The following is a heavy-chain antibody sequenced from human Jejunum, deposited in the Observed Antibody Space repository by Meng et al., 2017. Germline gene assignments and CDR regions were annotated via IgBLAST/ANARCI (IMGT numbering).Heavy chain of an antibody. V-gene: IGHV4-30-2*01. CDR2: SYHTGSS. Sequence: QLQLQESGSGLVQPSQTLSLTCAVSGGSIISGAYSWSGIRQPPGKGLEWIGHSYHTGSSNYNPSLESRVTISVDRSKNQFSLKLTSVTAVDTAVYYCARASVGNCGGDCYSPHWFDPWGQGTLVTVSS. CDR3: ARASVGNCGGDCYSPHWFDP. J-gene: IGHJ5*02. D-gene: IGHD2-21*02. CDR1: GGSIISGAYS.